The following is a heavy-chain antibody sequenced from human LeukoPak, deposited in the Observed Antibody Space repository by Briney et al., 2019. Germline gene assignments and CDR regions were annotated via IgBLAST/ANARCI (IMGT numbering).Heavy chain of an antibody. V-gene: IGHV4-34*01. CDR3: ARRATVSTLSAHYYYYAMDV. J-gene: IGHJ6*02. Sequence: PSETLSLTCAVYGGSFSGYYWSWIRQPPGKGLEWIGEINHSGSTNYNPSLKSRVTISVDTSKNQFSLKLSSVTAADTAVYYCARRATVSTLSAHYYYYAMDVWGQGTTVTVSS. D-gene: IGHD4-17*01. CDR1: GGSFSGYY. CDR2: INHSGST.